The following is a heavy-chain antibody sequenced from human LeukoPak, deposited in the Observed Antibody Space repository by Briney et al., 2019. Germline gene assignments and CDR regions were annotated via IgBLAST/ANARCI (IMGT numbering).Heavy chain of an antibody. Sequence: GGSLRLSCGASGFTVSNFGMHWVRQAPGKGLEWVAVIWYDGGNKYYADSVQGRFTISRDNSKNTLYLQMNSQRVEDTAVYYCARGDYYGSPFDYWGQGTLVTVSS. CDR1: GFTVSNFG. J-gene: IGHJ4*02. CDR2: IWYDGGNK. CDR3: ARGDYYGSPFDY. D-gene: IGHD3-10*01. V-gene: IGHV3-33*08.